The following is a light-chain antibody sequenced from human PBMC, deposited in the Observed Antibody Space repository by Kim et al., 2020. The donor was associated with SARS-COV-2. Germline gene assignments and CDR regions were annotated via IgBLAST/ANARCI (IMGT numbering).Light chain of an antibody. Sequence: RDTISCSAITPALENEVVSWYQQFPGTAPRALIYQNYRRPSGVPDRISGSKSGTSASLAISGLRSEDEAHYYCAAWDDSLGGWVFGGGTQLTVL. CDR1: TPALENEV. J-gene: IGLJ3*02. V-gene: IGLV1-47*01. CDR3: AAWDDSLGGWV. CDR2: QNY.